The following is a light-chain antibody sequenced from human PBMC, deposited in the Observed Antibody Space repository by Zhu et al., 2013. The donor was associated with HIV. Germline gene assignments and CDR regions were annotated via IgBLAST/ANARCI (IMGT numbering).Light chain of an antibody. V-gene: IGKV1-5*03. CDR2: EAS. CDR3: QQYDSYPWT. J-gene: IGKJ1*01. Sequence: DIQMTQSPSTLSASVGDRVTIACRASQSVSSWLAWYQQKPGKAPKVLIYEASTLENGVPSRFSGSRSGTEFTLTISSLQPGDFATYYCQQYDSYPWTFGQGSKVEI. CDR1: QSVSSW.